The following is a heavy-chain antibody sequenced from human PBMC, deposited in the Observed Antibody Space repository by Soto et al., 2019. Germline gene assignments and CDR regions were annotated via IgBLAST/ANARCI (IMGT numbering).Heavy chain of an antibody. J-gene: IGHJ3*02. CDR1: GFTFSSYD. D-gene: IGHD3-10*01. CDR3: ARGPLYYAFDI. CDR2: IGTAGDT. Sequence: EVQLVESGGGLVQPGGSLRLSCAASGFTFSSYDMHWVRQATGKGLEWVSAIGTAGDTYYPGSVKGRFTISRENAKNSLYLQMNSLRAGDTAVYYCARGPLYYAFDIWGQGTMVTISS. V-gene: IGHV3-13*01.